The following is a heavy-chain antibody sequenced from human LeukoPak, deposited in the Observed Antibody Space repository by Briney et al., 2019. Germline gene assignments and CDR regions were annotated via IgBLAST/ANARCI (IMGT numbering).Heavy chain of an antibody. CDR3: ARLTQDGYCSGGSCYSLSFGMDV. CDR2: IYYSGST. D-gene: IGHD2-15*01. V-gene: IGHV4-59*08. Sequence: PSETLSLTCTVSGGSISSYYWSWIRQPPGKGLEWIGYIYYSGSTNYNPSLKSRVTISVDTSKNQFSPKLSSVTAADTAVYYCARLTQDGYCSGGSCYSLSFGMDVWGQGTTVTVSS. CDR1: GGSISSYY. J-gene: IGHJ6*02.